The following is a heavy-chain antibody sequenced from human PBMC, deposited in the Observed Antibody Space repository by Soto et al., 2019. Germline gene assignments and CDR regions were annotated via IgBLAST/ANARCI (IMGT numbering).Heavy chain of an antibody. CDR2: INHSGST. CDR3: PSGGHTVTPKD. Sequence: QVQLQQWGAGLLKPWETLSLTCAVYGGSFSGYYWSWIRQPPGKGLEWIGEINHSGSTNYNPSLKSRVTISVVTSHNQFSLKLNSVNAAETAVYYCPSGGHTVTPKDWGQGTLVTVSS. CDR1: GGSFSGYY. J-gene: IGHJ4*02. V-gene: IGHV4-34*01. D-gene: IGHD4-4*01.